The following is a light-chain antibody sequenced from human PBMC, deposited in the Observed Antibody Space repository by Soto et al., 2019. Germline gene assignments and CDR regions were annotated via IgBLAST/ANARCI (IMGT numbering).Light chain of an antibody. Sequence: QSALTQPRSVSGSPGQSVTISCTGTSSDVGGYNFVSWYQQHPGTAPKLMLFDVSKRPSGVPDRFSGSKSGNTASLTISGLQVEDEADYYCCSYAGSYTLIFGGGTKLTVL. V-gene: IGLV2-11*01. CDR2: DVS. J-gene: IGLJ2*01. CDR3: CSYAGSYTLI. CDR1: SSDVGGYNF.